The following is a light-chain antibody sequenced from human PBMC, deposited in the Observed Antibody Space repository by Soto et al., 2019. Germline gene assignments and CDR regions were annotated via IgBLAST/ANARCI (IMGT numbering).Light chain of an antibody. Sequence: DIQMTQSPSSMSASVGDRVTITCRASQGISNSLTWFQQKPGKVPKSLIYDASSLQSGVPSKFSGSGSGTDFTLTISSLQPEDFGVYYCQQYGSSPPYTFGQGTKLDIK. CDR1: QGISNS. CDR3: QQYGSSPPYT. CDR2: DAS. V-gene: IGKV1-16*02. J-gene: IGKJ2*01.